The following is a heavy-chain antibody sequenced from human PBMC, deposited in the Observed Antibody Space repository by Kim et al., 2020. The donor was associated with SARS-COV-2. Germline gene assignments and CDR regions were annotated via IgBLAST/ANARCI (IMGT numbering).Heavy chain of an antibody. CDR1: GFTFSSYA. CDR2: ISGSRVST. Sequence: GGSLRLSCAASGFTFSSYAMSWVRQTPGKGLEWVSCISGSRVSTYYADSVKGRFTISRDNSKNTLYLQMNSLRADDTAVYYCARHGGGVVTAKMQWGQGT. CDR3: ARHGGGVVTAKMQ. V-gene: IGHV3-23*01. D-gene: IGHD2-21*02. J-gene: IGHJ4*02.